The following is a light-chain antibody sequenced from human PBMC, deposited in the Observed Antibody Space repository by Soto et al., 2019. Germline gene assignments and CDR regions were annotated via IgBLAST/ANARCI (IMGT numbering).Light chain of an antibody. V-gene: IGKV2-28*01. CDR2: LGS. CDR3: MQALQTPPA. CDR1: QSLLHSNGYNY. J-gene: IGKJ2*01. Sequence: DIVMTQSPLSLPVTPGEPASISCRSSQSLLHSNGYNYLDWYLQKPGQSPQLLIYLGSNRASGVPDRFSGSGSGTDFTLKISRVEAEAVGVYYCMQALQTPPAFRQGTKLEIK.